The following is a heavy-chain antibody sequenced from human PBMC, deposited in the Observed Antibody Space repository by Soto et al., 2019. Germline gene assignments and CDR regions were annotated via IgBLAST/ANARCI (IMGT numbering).Heavy chain of an antibody. CDR1: GYTFTSYA. J-gene: IGHJ4*02. CDR2: INVGTGNT. CDR3: ASAGPISSYAFDY. D-gene: IGHD2-2*01. Sequence: ASVKVSCKASGYTFTSYAMHWVRQAPGQRLEWMAWINVGTGNTKYSQKFQDRVTITKDTSANTAYMELSSLRSEDTAVYYCASAGPISSYAFDYWGQGTLVTVSS. V-gene: IGHV1-3*01.